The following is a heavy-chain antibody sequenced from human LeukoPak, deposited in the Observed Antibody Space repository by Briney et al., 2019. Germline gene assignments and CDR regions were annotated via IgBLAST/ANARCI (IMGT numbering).Heavy chain of an antibody. CDR2: IYHSGST. CDR1: GGSISSGGYS. CDR3: ARGDWYFDL. V-gene: IGHV4-30-2*01. J-gene: IGHJ2*01. Sequence: PSETLSLTCAVSGGSISSGGYSWTRIRQPPGKGLEWIGYIYHSGSTYYNPSLKSRVTISVDRSKNQFSLKLSSVTAADTAVYYCARGDWYFDLWGRGTLVTVSS.